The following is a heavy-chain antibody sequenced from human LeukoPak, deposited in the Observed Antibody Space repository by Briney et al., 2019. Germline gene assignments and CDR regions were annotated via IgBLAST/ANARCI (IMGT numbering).Heavy chain of an antibody. Sequence: ATVKVSCKASGYTFTGYYMHWVRQAPGQGLEWMGWINPNSGGTNYAQKFQGRVTMTRDTSISTAYMELSRLRSDDTAVYYCAGGITMVPPWFDPWGQGTLVTVSS. D-gene: IGHD3-10*01. V-gene: IGHV1-2*02. J-gene: IGHJ5*02. CDR2: INPNSGGT. CDR1: GYTFTGYY. CDR3: AGGITMVPPWFDP.